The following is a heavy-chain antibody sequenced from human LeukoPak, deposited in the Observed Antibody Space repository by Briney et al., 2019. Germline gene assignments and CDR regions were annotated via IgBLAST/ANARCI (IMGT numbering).Heavy chain of an antibody. J-gene: IGHJ5*02. V-gene: IGHV3-7*01. CDR3: ARGPLIAAAGTS. D-gene: IGHD6-13*01. CDR2: IEEDGSEK. Sequence: GGSLRLSCAASGFTFSSYWMSWVRQAPGKGLEWVANIEEDGSEKHYVDSVKGRFTISRDNAKNSLYLQMNSLRAEDTAVYYCARGPLIAAAGTSWGQGILVTVSS. CDR1: GFTFSSYW.